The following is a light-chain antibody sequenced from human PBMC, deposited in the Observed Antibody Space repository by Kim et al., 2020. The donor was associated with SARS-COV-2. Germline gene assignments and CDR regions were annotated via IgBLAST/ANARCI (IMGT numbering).Light chain of an antibody. CDR1: QSVSSN. CDR3: QQYNDWART. J-gene: IGKJ2*01. V-gene: IGKV3-15*01. CDR2: GAS. Sequence: EIVMTQSPATLSVSPGERATLSCRASQSVSSNLAWYQQKPGQAPRILVYGASTRATGIPVRFSGSRSGTEFTLTISSLQSEDFAVYYCQQYNDWARTFGQGTKLEI.